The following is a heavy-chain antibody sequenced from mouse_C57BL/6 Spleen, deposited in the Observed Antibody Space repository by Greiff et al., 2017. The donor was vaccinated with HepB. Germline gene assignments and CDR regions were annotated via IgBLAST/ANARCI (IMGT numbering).Heavy chain of an antibody. CDR3: TTPYYYGSSDWYFDV. D-gene: IGHD1-1*01. Sequence: VQLQQSGAELVRPGASVKLSCTASGFNIKDDYMHWVKQRPEQGLEWIGWIDPENGDTEYASKFQGKATITADTSSNPAYLQLSSLTSEDTAVYYCTTPYYYGSSDWYFDVWGTGTTVTVSS. CDR1: GFNIKDDY. J-gene: IGHJ1*03. V-gene: IGHV14-4*01. CDR2: IDPENGDT.